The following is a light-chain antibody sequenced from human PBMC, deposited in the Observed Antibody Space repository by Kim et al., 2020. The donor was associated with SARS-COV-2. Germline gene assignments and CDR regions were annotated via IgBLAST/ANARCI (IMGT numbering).Light chain of an antibody. V-gene: IGLV3-19*01. CDR3: NSRDSNDNVV. J-gene: IGLJ2*01. Sequence: VALGQTVRITCQGHSLRIYYVTWYQQKPGQAPLLVIYGKNNRPSGIPDRFSGSSSGNTASLTITGTQAGDEADYYCNSRDSNDNVVFGGGTQLTV. CDR2: GKN. CDR1: SLRIYY.